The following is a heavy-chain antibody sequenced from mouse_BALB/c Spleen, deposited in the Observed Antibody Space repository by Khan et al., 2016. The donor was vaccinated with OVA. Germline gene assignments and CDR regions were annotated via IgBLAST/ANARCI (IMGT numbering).Heavy chain of an antibody. J-gene: IGHJ4*01. CDR3: ARDSAMDY. V-gene: IGHV1-85*01. CDR2: IFPGDGTT. CDR1: GYTFTTYD. Sequence: QVQLQQSGAELVKPGASVKLSCKASGYTFTTYDINWVRQRPEQGLEWIGWIFPGDGTTKYNEKFEGKATLTTDKSSNTAYMHLSRLTSEDSAVYFCARDSAMDYWGQGTSVTVSS.